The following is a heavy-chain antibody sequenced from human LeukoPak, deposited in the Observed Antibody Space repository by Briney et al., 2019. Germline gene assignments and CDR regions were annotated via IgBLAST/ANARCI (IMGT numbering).Heavy chain of an antibody. CDR3: ARVRGTMVRGVMGRYYYYYYMDV. J-gene: IGHJ6*03. Sequence: SETLSLTCAVYGGSFSGYYWSWIRQPPGKGLGWIGEINHSGSTNYKPSLKSRVTISVDTSKNQFSLKLSSVTAADTAVYYCARVRGTMVRGVMGRYYYYYYMDVWGKGTTVTISS. V-gene: IGHV4-34*01. CDR1: GGSFSGYY. D-gene: IGHD3-10*01. CDR2: INHSGST.